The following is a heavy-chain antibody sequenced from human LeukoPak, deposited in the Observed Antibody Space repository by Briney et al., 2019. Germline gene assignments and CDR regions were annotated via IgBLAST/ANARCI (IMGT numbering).Heavy chain of an antibody. CDR2: IGSSGKYT. Sequence: GGSLRLSCAAFGFSFRTFRMNWVRRAPGKGLEWVSAIGSSGKYTYYADSVRGRFTISRDNANNSLSLQMNSLRAEDTAVYYCVRDRGELSLNYYGMDVWGQGTIVTVSS. D-gene: IGHD3-10*01. V-gene: IGHV3-21*06. J-gene: IGHJ6*02. CDR1: GFSFRTFR. CDR3: VRDRGELSLNYYGMDV.